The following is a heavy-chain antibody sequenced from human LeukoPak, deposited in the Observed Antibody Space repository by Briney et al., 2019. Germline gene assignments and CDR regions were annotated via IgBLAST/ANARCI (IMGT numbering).Heavy chain of an antibody. CDR1: GYTFTGYY. D-gene: IGHD2-15*01. CDR2: INPNSGGT. J-gene: IGHJ5*02. CDR3: ARDKDNGSGGSCYSGWFDP. V-gene: IGHV1-2*02. Sequence: ASVKVSCKASGYTFTGYYMHWVRQAPGQGLEWMGWINPNSGGTNYAQKFQGRVTMTRDTSISTAYMELSRLRSDDTAVYYCARDKDNGSGGSCYSGWFDPGGQGTLFTVSS.